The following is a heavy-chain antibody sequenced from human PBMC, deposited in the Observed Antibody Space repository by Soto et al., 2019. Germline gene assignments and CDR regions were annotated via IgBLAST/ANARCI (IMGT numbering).Heavy chain of an antibody. CDR3: AMRKSVPAAWAFYFAY. D-gene: IGHD2-2*01. Sequence: EVQLVESGGGLVQPGGSLRLSCAASGFTFSSYAMNWVRQAPGKGLEWVSYITTGGGTIYYADSAKGRFTISRDNAKSSLYLQMNSLRAEDTAVYYCAMRKSVPAAWAFYFAYWVQGALVTVSS. J-gene: IGHJ4*02. CDR2: ITTGGGTI. CDR1: GFTFSSYA. V-gene: IGHV3-48*03.